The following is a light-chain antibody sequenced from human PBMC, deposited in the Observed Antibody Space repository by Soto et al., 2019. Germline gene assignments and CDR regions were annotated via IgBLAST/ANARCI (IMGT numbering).Light chain of an antibody. CDR1: SSDVGGYNY. V-gene: IGLV2-8*01. CDR2: EVS. J-gene: IGLJ1*01. Sequence: QSFLTQPPSASVSPGQSVTISCSGTSSDVGGYNYVSWYQQYPGKVPKLMIYEVSERPSGVPDRFSGSKSGNTAFLTVSGLQAEDEADYYCLSYADTAYVFGTGTKVTVL. CDR3: LSYADTAYV.